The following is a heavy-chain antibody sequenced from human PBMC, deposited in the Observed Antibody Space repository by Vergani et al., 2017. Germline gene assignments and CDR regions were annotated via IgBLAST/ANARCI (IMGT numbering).Heavy chain of an antibody. J-gene: IGHJ5*02. D-gene: IGHD6-13*01. V-gene: IGHV4-38-2*02. Sequence: QVQLQESGPGLVKPSETLSLTCTVSGNSISSGYYWGWIRQPPGKGLEWIGSIYHSGSTYYNPSLKSRVTISVDTSKNQFSLKLSSVTAADTAVYYCARVVSGQQLVAEWFDPWGQGSLVTVSS. CDR3: ARVVSGQQLVAEWFDP. CDR1: GNSISSGYY. CDR2: IYHSGST.